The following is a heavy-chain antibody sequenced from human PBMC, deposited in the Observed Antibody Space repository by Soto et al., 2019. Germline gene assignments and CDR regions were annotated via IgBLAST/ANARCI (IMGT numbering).Heavy chain of an antibody. CDR3: ATRFYDSSGYYLFDFDS. Sequence: QVQLHQWGAGLLKPSETLSLTCEVSGGSLSFYYWNWIRQSPGKEVEWIGEVNHSGSTSYNSSLKSRVTISVATSKSQFSLKLSYVTAADTAVYYCATRFYDSSGYYLFDFDSWGQGTLVTVSS. CDR1: GGSLSFYY. J-gene: IGHJ4*02. D-gene: IGHD3-22*01. V-gene: IGHV4-34*01. CDR2: VNHSGST.